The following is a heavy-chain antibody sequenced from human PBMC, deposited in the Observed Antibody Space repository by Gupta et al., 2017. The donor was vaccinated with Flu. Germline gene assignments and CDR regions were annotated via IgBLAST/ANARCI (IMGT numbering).Heavy chain of an antibody. D-gene: IGHD6-6*01. CDR3: ARGSITARQGFDY. Sequence: LRGDGMSWVRQAPGKGLEWVSSIDGSSNYIYYADLVRGRFTISRDNAKKSLYLQMNSLRVEDTAVYYCARGSITARQGFDYWGQGTLVTVSS. J-gene: IGHJ4*01. CDR2: IDGSSNYI. CDR1: LRGDG. V-gene: IGHV3-21*01.